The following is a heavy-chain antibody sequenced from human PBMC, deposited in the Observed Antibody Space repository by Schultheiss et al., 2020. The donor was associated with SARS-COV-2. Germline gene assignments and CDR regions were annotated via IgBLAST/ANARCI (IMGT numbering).Heavy chain of an antibody. CDR3: ASSDFSHFFDY. J-gene: IGHJ4*02. CDR2: IYYTWNT. D-gene: IGHD3-3*02. CDR1: GGSVSSGY. Sequence: SETLSLTCTVSGGSVSSGYWSWFRQPPGKGLEWIGYIYYTWNTDYNPSLKSRVTISADTSKNQFSLKLSSVTAADTAVYYCASSDFSHFFDYWGQGTLVTVSS. V-gene: IGHV4-59*02.